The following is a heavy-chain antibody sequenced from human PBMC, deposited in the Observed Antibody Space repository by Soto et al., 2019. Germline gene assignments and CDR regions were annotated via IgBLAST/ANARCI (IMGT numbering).Heavy chain of an antibody. CDR1: GFSLSTSGVG. D-gene: IGHD6-19*01. CDR3: AHSGVAVAGSLPDY. Sequence: SGPTPVNPTPSLTLTCTFSGFSLSTSGVGVGWIRQPPGKALEWLALIYWNDDKRYSPSLKSRLTITNDTSKNQVVLTMTNMDPVDTATYYCAHSGVAVAGSLPDYWGQGTLVTVSS. J-gene: IGHJ4*02. CDR2: IYWNDDK. V-gene: IGHV2-5*01.